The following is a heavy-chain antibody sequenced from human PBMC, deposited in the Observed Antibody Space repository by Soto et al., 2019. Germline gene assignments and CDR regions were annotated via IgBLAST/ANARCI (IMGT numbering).Heavy chain of an antibody. D-gene: IGHD3-22*01. J-gene: IGHJ5*02. CDR2: LYSGGSS. V-gene: IGHV3-53*01. CDR3: ARMGYFEDSGYSYFHP. Sequence: PGWSLRLSCGVSGFIVSRSYMTWVRQAPGKGLEWVSSLYSGGSSYYSDSVKGRFTISRDNSENTLSLQMNSLRAEDTAVYYWARMGYFEDSGYSYFHPWGHGTRGTVS. CDR1: GFIVSRSY.